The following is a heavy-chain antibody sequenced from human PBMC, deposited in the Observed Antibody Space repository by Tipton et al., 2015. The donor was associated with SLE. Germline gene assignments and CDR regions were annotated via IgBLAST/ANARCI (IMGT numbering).Heavy chain of an antibody. D-gene: IGHD1-26*01. V-gene: IGHV4-4*07. CDR3: ARPIVGVAAFHI. Sequence: TLSLTCTVSGGSISGFYWSWIRQPDGKGLEWIGRLYSSGSPNYNPSLKSRVTMSVDTSKNQFSLKLSSVTAADTAVYFCARPIVGVAAFHIWGPGTMVTVSS. CDR2: LYSSGSP. J-gene: IGHJ3*02. CDR1: GGSISGFY.